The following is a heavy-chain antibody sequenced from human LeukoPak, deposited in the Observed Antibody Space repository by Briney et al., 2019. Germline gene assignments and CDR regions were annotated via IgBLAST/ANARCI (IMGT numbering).Heavy chain of an antibody. CDR1: GFTFSDYY. D-gene: IGHD6-13*01. CDR2: INHSGST. CDR3: ARGVRYSSSWYYY. V-gene: IGHV4-34*01. Sequence: GSLRLSCAASGFTFSDYYMSWIRQAPGKGLEWIGEINHSGSTNYNPSLKSRVTISVDTSKNQFSLKLSSVTAADTAVYHCARGVRYSSSWYYYWGQGTLVTVSS. J-gene: IGHJ4*02.